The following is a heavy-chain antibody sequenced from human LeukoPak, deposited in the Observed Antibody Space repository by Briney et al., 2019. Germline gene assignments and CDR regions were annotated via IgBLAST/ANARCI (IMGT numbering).Heavy chain of an antibody. Sequence: GESLKISCAASGFTFNDYYMSWIRQAPGKGLEWISYISSAGVSTYYADSVKGRFTISRDNAKNSLYLQMNSLRAEDTAVYYCARATVTQYFDYWGQGTLVTVSS. CDR2: ISSAGVST. V-gene: IGHV3-11*01. CDR3: ARATVTQYFDY. D-gene: IGHD4-17*01. J-gene: IGHJ4*02. CDR1: GFTFNDYY.